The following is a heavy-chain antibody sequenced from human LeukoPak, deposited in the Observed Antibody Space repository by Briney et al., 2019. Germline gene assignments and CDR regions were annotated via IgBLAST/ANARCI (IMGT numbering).Heavy chain of an antibody. J-gene: IGHJ5*02. D-gene: IGHD5-18*01. Sequence: GGSLRLSCAAYGFTFDDYAMHWVRQAPGKGLEWVSGISWNSGSIGYADSVKGRFTISRDNAKNSLYLQMNSLRAEDTALYYCAKAGGRGYSYGYGFDPWGQGTLVTVSS. CDR1: GFTFDDYA. CDR2: ISWNSGSI. V-gene: IGHV3-9*01. CDR3: AKAGGRGYSYGYGFDP.